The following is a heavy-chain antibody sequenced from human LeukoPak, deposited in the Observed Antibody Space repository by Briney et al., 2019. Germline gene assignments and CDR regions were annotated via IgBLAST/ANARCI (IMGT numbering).Heavy chain of an antibody. J-gene: IGHJ6*03. V-gene: IGHV3-73*01. CDR3: TRHTLLGYCSGGSCYFDYYYYMDV. D-gene: IGHD2-15*01. Sequence: PGGSLRLSCAASGFTFSGSAMHWVRQASGKGLEWVGRIRSKANSYATAYAASVKGRFTISRDDSKNTAYLQMNSLKTEDTAVYYCTRHTLLGYCSGGSCYFDYYYYMDVWGKGTTVTVSS. CDR2: IRSKANSYAT. CDR1: GFTFSGSA.